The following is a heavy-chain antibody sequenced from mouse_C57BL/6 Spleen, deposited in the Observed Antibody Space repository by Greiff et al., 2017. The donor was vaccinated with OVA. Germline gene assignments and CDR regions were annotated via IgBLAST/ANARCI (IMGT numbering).Heavy chain of an antibody. J-gene: IGHJ2*01. D-gene: IGHD2-14*01. CDR3: ARGGYDLFFDY. CDR2: ISYSGST. Sequence: EVQLQQSGPGMVKPSQSLSLTCTVTGYSITSGYDWHWIRHFPGNKLEWMGYISYSGSTNYNPSLKSRISITHDTSKNHFFLKLNSVTTEDTATYYCARGGYDLFFDYWGQGTTLTVSS. V-gene: IGHV3-1*01. CDR1: GYSITSGYD.